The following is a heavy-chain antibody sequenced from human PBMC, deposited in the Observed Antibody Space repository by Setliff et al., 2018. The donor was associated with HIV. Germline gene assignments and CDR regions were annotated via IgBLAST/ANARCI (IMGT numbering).Heavy chain of an antibody. D-gene: IGHD4-17*01. CDR1: GYTFTSYD. V-gene: IGHV1-18*01. J-gene: IGHJ4*02. CDR2: ISAYNGNT. Sequence: ASVKVSCKASGYTFTSYDINWVRQATGQGLEWMGWISAYNGNTNYAPKFQDRVTITADKSTSTAYMELSSLRSEDTAVYYCARTFYGGNRLDFDYWGQGTLVTVSS. CDR3: ARTFYGGNRLDFDY.